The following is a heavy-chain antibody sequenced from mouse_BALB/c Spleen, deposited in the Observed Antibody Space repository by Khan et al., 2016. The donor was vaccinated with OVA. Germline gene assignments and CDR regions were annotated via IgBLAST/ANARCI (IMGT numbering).Heavy chain of an antibody. D-gene: IGHD1-1*02. CDR3: ARKRGNYFDY. CDR2: IRYSGST. Sequence: EVELKESGPGLVKPSQSLSLTCTVTGYSITSDYAWNWIRKFPGNKLEWMAYIRYSGSTSYNPSRKSRITITRDTSKTKFFLQLNSVTTEDTATYYSARKRGNYFDYWGQGTTLTVSS. J-gene: IGHJ2*01. CDR1: GYSITSDYA. V-gene: IGHV3-2*02.